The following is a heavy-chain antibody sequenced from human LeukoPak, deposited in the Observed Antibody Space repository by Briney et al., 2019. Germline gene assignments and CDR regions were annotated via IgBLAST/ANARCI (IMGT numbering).Heavy chain of an antibody. CDR1: GYTFTSYY. CDR3: PRLFSESSSGCCGLLVY. Sequence: AASVKVSFKASGYTFTSYYMHWVRQPPGQGLEWVGIINPSGGSTNYAQKFQGRVTITRDTPTSTQYMEPSSPRTADTAVCYFPRLFSESSSGCCGLLVYWGQGALVTVSS. CDR2: INPSGGST. D-gene: IGHD3-22*01. J-gene: IGHJ4*02. V-gene: IGHV1-46*01.